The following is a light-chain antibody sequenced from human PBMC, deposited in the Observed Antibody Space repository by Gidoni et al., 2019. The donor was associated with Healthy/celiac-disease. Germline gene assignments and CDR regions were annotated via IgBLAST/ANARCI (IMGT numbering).Light chain of an antibody. V-gene: IGLV3-1*01. J-gene: IGLJ2*01. CDR1: KLGDKY. CDR2: QDS. CDR3: QAWDSGGV. Sequence: SSELTQPPAVSVSPGQTASITCSGDKLGDKYACWSQQKPGQSPVLVIYQDSKRPSGFPERFSGSNSGNTATLTISGIQAMDEADYYCQAWDSGGVFGGGTKLTVL.